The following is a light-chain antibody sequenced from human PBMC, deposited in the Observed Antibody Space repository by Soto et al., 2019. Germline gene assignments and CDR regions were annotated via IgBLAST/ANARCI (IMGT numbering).Light chain of an antibody. Sequence: QSVLTQPPSASGTPGQGVTISCSGSRSNIGTNTVTWYQQLPGTAPKLLIDSNNQRPSGVPDRFAASKSGTSASLDISGLQSEDEADYYCAAWDVSFVVFGGGTKLTVL. J-gene: IGLJ2*01. CDR3: AAWDVSFVV. V-gene: IGLV1-44*01. CDR2: SNN. CDR1: RSNIGTNT.